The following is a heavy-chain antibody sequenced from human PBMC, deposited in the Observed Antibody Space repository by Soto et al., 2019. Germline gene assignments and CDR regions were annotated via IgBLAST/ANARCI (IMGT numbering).Heavy chain of an antibody. Sequence: PSETLSLTCAFYGWSFSGYYWSWIRQHPGKGLEWIGYIYYSGSTYYNPSLKSRVTISVDTSKNQFSLKLSSVTAADTAVYYCARAFYGGTRDYFDYWGQGTLVTVSS. CDR3: ARAFYGGTRDYFDY. CDR2: IYYSGST. CDR1: GWSFSGYY. V-gene: IGHV4-31*11. D-gene: IGHD4-17*01. J-gene: IGHJ4*02.